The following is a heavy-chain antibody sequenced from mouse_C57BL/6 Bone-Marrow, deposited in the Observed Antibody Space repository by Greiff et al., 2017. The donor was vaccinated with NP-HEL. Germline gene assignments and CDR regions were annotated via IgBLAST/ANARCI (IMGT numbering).Heavy chain of an antibody. D-gene: IGHD2-2*01. CDR2: IYPGSGNT. CDR1: GYTFTDYY. J-gene: IGHJ2*01. V-gene: IGHV1-76*01. Sequence: VQLQQSGAELVRPGASVKLSCKASGYTFTDYYINWVKQRPGQGLEWIARIYPGSGNTYYNEKFKGKATLTAEKSSRTAYMQLRSLTSEDSAVYFCARGGYYGYVGDYWGQGTTLTVSS. CDR3: ARGGYYGYVGDY.